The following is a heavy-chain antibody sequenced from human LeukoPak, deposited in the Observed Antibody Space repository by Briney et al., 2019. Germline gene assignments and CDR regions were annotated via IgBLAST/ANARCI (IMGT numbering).Heavy chain of an antibody. CDR3: ARDGYSYGSSLDY. V-gene: IGHV3-21*01. J-gene: IGHJ4*02. Sequence: GGSLRLSCAASGLTFSSYSMNWVRQAAGKGLDWVSSISSSSSYRYYAGSVKGRFTISSDTAKNSLYLQMNSLTAEDTAVYYCARDGYSYGSSLDYWGQGTLVTVSS. CDR1: GLTFSSYS. D-gene: IGHD5-18*01. CDR2: ISSSSSYR.